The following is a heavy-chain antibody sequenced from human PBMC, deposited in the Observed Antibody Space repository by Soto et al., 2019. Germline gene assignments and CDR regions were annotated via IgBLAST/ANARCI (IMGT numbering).Heavy chain of an antibody. D-gene: IGHD2-2*01. CDR1: GYSFTSYW. CDR2: IDPSDSYT. Sequence: PGESLKISCKGSGYSFTSYWISWVRQMPGKGLEWMGRIDPSDSYTNYSPSFQGHVTISADKSISTAYLQWSSLKASDTAMYYCAISPRGYCSSTSCRELGNYYGMDVWGQGTTVTVS. V-gene: IGHV5-10-1*01. J-gene: IGHJ6*02. CDR3: AISPRGYCSSTSCRELGNYYGMDV.